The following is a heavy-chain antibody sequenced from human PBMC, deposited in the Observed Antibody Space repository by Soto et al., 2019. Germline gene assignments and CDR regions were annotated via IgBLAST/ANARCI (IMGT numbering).Heavy chain of an antibody. CDR3: ARDRITGTGGRGMDV. D-gene: IGHD1-20*01. V-gene: IGHV3-33*01. CDR1: GFTFSSYG. Sequence: PGGSLRLSCAASGFTFSSYGMHWVRQAPGKGLEWVAVIWYDGSNKYYADSVKGRFTISRDNSKNTLYLQMNSLRAEDTAVYYCARDRITGTGGRGMDVWGQGTTVTVSS. CDR2: IWYDGSNK. J-gene: IGHJ6*02.